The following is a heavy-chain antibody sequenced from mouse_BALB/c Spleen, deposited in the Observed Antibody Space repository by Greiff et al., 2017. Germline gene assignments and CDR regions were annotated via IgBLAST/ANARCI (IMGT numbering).Heavy chain of an antibody. V-gene: IGHV2-6-4*01. Sequence: QVQLKESGPGLVAPSQSLSITCTVSGFSLSRYSVHWVRQPPGKGLEWLGMIWGGGSTDYNSALKSRLSISKDNSKSQVFLKMNSLQTDDTAMYYCAREGFYYGSSYWYFDVWGAGTTVTVSS. CDR2: IWGGGST. CDR1: GFSLSRYS. J-gene: IGHJ1*01. D-gene: IGHD1-1*01. CDR3: AREGFYYGSSYWYFDV.